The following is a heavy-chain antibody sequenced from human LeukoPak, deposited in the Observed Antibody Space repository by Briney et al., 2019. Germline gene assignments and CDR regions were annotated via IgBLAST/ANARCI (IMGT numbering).Heavy chain of an antibody. J-gene: IGHJ4*02. Sequence: GESLKISCKGSGYSFTNYWITWVRQMPGKGLEWMGRIDPSDSYTNYSTSFQGQVTISADKSISTAYLQWSSLEASDTAIYYCARSKRFDYWGQGTLVTVSS. V-gene: IGHV5-10-1*01. CDR1: GYSFTNYW. CDR2: IDPSDSYT. CDR3: ARSKRFDY.